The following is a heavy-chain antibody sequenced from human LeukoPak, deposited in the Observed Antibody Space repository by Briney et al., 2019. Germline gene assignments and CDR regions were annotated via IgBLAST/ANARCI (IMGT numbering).Heavy chain of an antibody. CDR1: RFTFSNYW. J-gene: IGHJ3*02. D-gene: IGHD1-26*01. V-gene: IGHV3-7*01. Sequence: GGSLRLSCAASRFTFSNYWMSWVRQAPGKGLEWVANMKQDGSEINYVDSVKGRFTISRDNAKNSLYLQMNSLRVEDTAVYYCARVSGDGESSYRALDIWGQGTMVTVSS. CDR2: MKQDGSEI. CDR3: ARVSGDGESSYRALDI.